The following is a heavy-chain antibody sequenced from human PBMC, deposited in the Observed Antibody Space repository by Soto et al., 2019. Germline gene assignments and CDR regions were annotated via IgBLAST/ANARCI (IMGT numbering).Heavy chain of an antibody. J-gene: IGHJ2*01. V-gene: IGHV4-38-2*01. Sequence: SETLSLTCAVSGYSISSGSYWGWIRQHPGQRLEWLGSMYYSGHTYYNPSLKSRVTIPLDTSKNQFSLQLNSVTAADTAVYYCARGSHYFDSSGYSPYWYFDLCGRGTLVTVSS. CDR1: GYSISSGSY. CDR2: MYYSGHT. CDR3: ARGSHYFDSSGYSPYWYFDL. D-gene: IGHD3-22*01.